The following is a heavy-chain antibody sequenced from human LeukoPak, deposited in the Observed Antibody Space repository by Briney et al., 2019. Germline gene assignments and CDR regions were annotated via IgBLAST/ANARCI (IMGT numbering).Heavy chain of an antibody. Sequence: GGSLRLSCAASGFTVSSNYMSWVRQAPGKGLEWVSVVYSGGSTYYADSVKGRFTISRDNSKNTLYLQMNSLRAEDTAVYYCARTCSGGSCYFDYWGQGTLVTVSS. CDR1: GFTVSSNY. CDR2: VYSGGST. D-gene: IGHD2-15*01. V-gene: IGHV3-53*01. CDR3: ARTCSGGSCYFDY. J-gene: IGHJ4*02.